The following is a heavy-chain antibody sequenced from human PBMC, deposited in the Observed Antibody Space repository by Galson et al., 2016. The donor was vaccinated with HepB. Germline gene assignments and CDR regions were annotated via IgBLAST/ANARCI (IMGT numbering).Heavy chain of an antibody. CDR2: IYYTENT. V-gene: IGHV4-39*01. J-gene: IGHJ6*03. D-gene: IGHD6-19*01. CDR3: ATGIVVAGKYYYYYMDV. CDR1: GASISGSEYY. Sequence: ETLSLTCTVSGASISGSEYYWGWIRQPPGRGLEWIGSIYYTENTYYNPSLKSRVTISVDASKNKFSLRLNSVTAADTGVYYCATGIVVAGKYYYYYMDVWGKGTTVTVSS.